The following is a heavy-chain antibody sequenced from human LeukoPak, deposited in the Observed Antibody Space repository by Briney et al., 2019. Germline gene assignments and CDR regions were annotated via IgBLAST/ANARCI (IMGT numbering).Heavy chain of an antibody. CDR2: IYSGGST. Sequence: GGSLRLSCAASGFTFSNAWMSWVRQAPGKGLEWVSVIYSGGSTYYADSVKGRFTISRDNSKNTLYLQMNSLRAEDTAVYYCARDRGQWLAYFDYWGQGTLVTVSS. CDR3: ARDRGQWLAYFDY. CDR1: GFTFSNAW. J-gene: IGHJ4*02. V-gene: IGHV3-53*01. D-gene: IGHD6-19*01.